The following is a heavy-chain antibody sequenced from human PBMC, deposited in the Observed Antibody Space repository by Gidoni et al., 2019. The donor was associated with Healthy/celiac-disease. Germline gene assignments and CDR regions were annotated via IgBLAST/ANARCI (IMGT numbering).Heavy chain of an antibody. CDR3: VAAAGQDY. V-gene: IGHV3-33*01. CDR1: GFTFSSYG. CDR2: IWYDGSNK. D-gene: IGHD6-13*01. Sequence: QVQLVESGGGVVQPGSSLRRSCAESGFTFSSYGLHWVRQAPGKGLEWVAVIWYDGSNKYYADSVKGRFTSSRDNSKNTLYLQMNSLRAEDTAVYYCVAAAGQDYWGQGTLVTVSS. J-gene: IGHJ4*02.